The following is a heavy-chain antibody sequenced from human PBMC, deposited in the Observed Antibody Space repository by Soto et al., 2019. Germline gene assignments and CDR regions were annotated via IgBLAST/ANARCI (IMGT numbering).Heavy chain of an antibody. V-gene: IGHV4-30-4*01. D-gene: IGHD6-13*01. Sequence: SETMSLTCTVSGGNIISGGYCWSWKRKPPGKGLEWIGYIHYSGSTYHNPSLKSRVTISVDTSKNQFSLKLTSVTAADTAVYYCGRAHRDLQQLVHYYYSMDVWGQGTTVTVSS. CDR1: GGNIISGGYC. CDR3: GRAHRDLQQLVHYYYSMDV. J-gene: IGHJ6*02. CDR2: IHYSGST.